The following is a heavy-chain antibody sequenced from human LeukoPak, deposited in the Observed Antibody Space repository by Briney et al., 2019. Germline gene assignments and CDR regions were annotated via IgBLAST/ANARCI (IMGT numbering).Heavy chain of an antibody. CDR3: VKEGSGPRADY. V-gene: IGHV3-23*01. Sequence: QPGGSLRLSCTVSGLTFDTYGMSWVRQAPGKGLEWVSAISGSGGSTYFADSVKGRFTISRDNSKNMLYLQMHSLRAEDTALYYCVKEGSGPRADYWGQGTLVTVSS. J-gene: IGHJ4*02. D-gene: IGHD2-15*01. CDR2: ISGSGGST. CDR1: GLTFDTYG.